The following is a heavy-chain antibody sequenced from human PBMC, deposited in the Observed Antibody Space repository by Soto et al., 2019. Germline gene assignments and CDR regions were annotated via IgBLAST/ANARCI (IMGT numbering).Heavy chain of an antibody. Sequence: GESLKISCAASGFTFSSYAMSWVRQAPGKGLEWVSAISGSGGSTYYADSVKGRFTISRDNSKNTLYLQMNSLRAEDTAVYYCAGGGVVVPAAIGAEYFQHWGQGTLVTVSS. CDR1: GFTFSSYA. J-gene: IGHJ1*01. D-gene: IGHD2-2*02. CDR2: ISGSGGST. V-gene: IGHV3-23*01. CDR3: AGGGVVVPAAIGAEYFQH.